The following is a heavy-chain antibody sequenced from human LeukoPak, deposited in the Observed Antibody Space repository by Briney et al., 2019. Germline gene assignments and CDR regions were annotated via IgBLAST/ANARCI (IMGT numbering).Heavy chain of an antibody. Sequence: GGSLRLSCAASGFTFSSYSMNWVRQAPGKGLEWVSYISSSSSTIYYADSVKGRFTISRDNAKNSLYLQMNSLRAEDTAVYYCARDRGIAAAGVPYYFDYWGQGTLVTVSS. CDR2: ISSSSSTI. V-gene: IGHV3-48*04. CDR1: GFTFSSYS. D-gene: IGHD6-13*01. J-gene: IGHJ4*02. CDR3: ARDRGIAAAGVPYYFDY.